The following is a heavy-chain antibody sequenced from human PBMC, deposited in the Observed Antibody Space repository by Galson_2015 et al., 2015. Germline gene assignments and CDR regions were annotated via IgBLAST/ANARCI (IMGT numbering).Heavy chain of an antibody. CDR2: IIPIFGTA. D-gene: IGHD5-24*01. Sequence: SVKVSCKASGGTFSSYAISWVRQAPGQGLEWMGEIIPIFGTANYAQKFQGRVTITADESTSTAYMELSSLRSEDTAVYYCARALSRDGSFAVLGYWGQGTLVTVSS. J-gene: IGHJ4*02. CDR3: ARALSRDGSFAVLGY. CDR1: GGTFSSYA. V-gene: IGHV1-69*13.